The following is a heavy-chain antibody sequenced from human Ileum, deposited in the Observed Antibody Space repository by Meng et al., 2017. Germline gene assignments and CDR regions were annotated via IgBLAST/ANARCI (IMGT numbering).Heavy chain of an antibody. J-gene: IGHJ4*02. D-gene: IGHD3-22*01. Sequence: QVQLQESGPGLVKPSQTLSLTFPVSGGPTSSGDYYWSWIRQPPGKGLEWIGYIYYSGSTYYNPSLKSRLTISVDTSKNQFSLKLSSVTAADTAVYYCARDRDSSGYYPYWGQETLVTVSS. V-gene: IGHV4-30-4*01. CDR3: ARDRDSSGYYPY. CDR2: IYYSGST. CDR1: GGPTSSGDYY.